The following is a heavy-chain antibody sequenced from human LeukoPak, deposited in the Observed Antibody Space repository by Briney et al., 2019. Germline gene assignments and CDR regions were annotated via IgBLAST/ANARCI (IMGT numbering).Heavy chain of an antibody. D-gene: IGHD3-9*01. Sequence: SQTLSLTRTVSGGSISSGSYYWSWIRQPAGKGLEWIGRVYTSGSTNYNPSLKSRVTISVDTSKNQFSLKLSSVTAADTAVYYCARSLTGYAPISFDIWGQGTMVTVSS. V-gene: IGHV4-61*02. J-gene: IGHJ3*02. CDR3: ARSLTGYAPISFDI. CDR2: VYTSGST. CDR1: GGSISSGSYY.